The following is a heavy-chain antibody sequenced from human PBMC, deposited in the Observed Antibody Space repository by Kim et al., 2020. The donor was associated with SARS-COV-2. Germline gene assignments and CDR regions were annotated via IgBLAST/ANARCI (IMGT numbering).Heavy chain of an antibody. J-gene: IGHJ3*02. D-gene: IGHD5-12*01. CDR3: AREYSGYDRNAFDI. Sequence: ADSVQGRFTISRDNSKNTLYLQMNSLRAEDTAVYYCAREYSGYDRNAFDIWGQGTMVTVSS. V-gene: IGHV3-33*01.